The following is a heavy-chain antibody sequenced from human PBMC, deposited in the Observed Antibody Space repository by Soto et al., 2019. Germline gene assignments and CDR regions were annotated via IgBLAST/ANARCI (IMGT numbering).Heavy chain of an antibody. CDR3: ARLAGLSWDSVLLPAAGDAFDS. Sequence: SDTLSLTCTVSGGSISRSSYYWGWIRQPPGKGLEWIGSINYSGSTYYNPSLKSRVSISLDTSKNHFSLNLSSVTAADTAMYYCARLAGLSWDSVLLPAAGDAFDSWGQGTMVTVSS. D-gene: IGHD2-2*01. CDR1: GGSISRSSYY. CDR2: INYSGST. J-gene: IGHJ3*02. V-gene: IGHV4-39*01.